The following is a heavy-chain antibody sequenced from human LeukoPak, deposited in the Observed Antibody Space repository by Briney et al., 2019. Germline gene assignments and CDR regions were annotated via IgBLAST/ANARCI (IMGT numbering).Heavy chain of an antibody. CDR2: IYYSGST. CDR1: GGSISSYY. V-gene: IGHV4-59*01. CDR3: ARDLRYSGYNWFDP. Sequence: SETLSLTCTVSGGSISSYYWSWLRQPPGKGLEWMGYIYYSGSTNYNPSLTSGVTISVDTSKNQFSLKLSSVPAADTAVYYCARDLRYSGYNWFDPWGQGTLVTASS. D-gene: IGHD5-12*01. J-gene: IGHJ5*02.